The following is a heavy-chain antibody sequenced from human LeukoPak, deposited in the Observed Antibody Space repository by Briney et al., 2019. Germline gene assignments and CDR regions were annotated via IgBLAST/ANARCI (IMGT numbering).Heavy chain of an antibody. CDR2: ISHGGDSA. Sequence: GGSLRLSCTASGFTFSTYAMTWVRQAPGKGLEWVSVISHGGDSAWYADSVKGRFTISRDNSKSTLFLQMNSLRAEDTAVYYCVAYSNMDVWGKGTTVTVSS. CDR3: VAYSNMDV. J-gene: IGHJ6*03. V-gene: IGHV3-23*01. CDR1: GFTFSTYA.